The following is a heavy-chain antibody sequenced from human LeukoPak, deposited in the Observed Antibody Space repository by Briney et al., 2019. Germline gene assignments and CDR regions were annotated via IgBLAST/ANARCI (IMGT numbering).Heavy chain of an antibody. J-gene: IGHJ4*02. CDR2: TYSGGST. CDR3: AKSLTGYFRGYDY. D-gene: IGHD3-9*01. V-gene: IGHV3-53*01. Sequence: PGGSLRLSCAASGFTVSSNYMSWVRQAPGKGLEWVSVTYSGGSTYYADSVKGRFTISRDNSKNTLYLQMNSLRGGDTAVYYCAKSLTGYFRGYDYWGQGTLVTVSS. CDR1: GFTVSSNY.